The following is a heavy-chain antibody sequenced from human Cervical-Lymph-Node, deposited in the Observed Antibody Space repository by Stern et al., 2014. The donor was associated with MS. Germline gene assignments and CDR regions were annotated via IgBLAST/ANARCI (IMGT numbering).Heavy chain of an antibody. Sequence: VQLVESGAEVKKPGASVKVSCKASGYTFTGYYMHWVRQAPGQGLEWMGRINPNRGGPNYAQKFQGRVTMTRDTSISTAYMELSRLRSDDTAVYYRARVHQWEPNWFDPWGQGTLVTVSS. D-gene: IGHD1-26*01. CDR1: GYTFTGYY. V-gene: IGHV1-2*06. J-gene: IGHJ5*02. CDR2: INPNRGGP. CDR3: ARVHQWEPNWFDP.